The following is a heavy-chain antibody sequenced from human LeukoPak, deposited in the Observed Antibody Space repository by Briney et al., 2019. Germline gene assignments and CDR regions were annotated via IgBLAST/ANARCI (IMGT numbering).Heavy chain of an antibody. Sequence: PGRSLRLSCAASGFTFDDYAMHWVRQAPGKGLEWVSGISWNSGSIGYADSVKGRFTISRDNAKNSLYLQMNSLRAEDTALYYCAKGELYGDYFSYLDYWGQGTLVTVSS. CDR2: ISWNSGSI. CDR1: GFTFDDYA. CDR3: AKGELYGDYFSYLDY. D-gene: IGHD4-17*01. V-gene: IGHV3-9*01. J-gene: IGHJ4*02.